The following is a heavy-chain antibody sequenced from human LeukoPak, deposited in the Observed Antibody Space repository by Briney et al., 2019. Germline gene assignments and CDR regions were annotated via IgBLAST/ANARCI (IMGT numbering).Heavy chain of an antibody. V-gene: IGHV3-11*01. CDR1: GGSISSSSYY. CDR3: ARDMDV. Sequence: LSLTCTVSGGSISSSSYYWGWIRQAPGKGLEWVSYISSSSTTIYYADSVKGRFTISRDNAKNSLYLQMNSLRAEDAAVYYCARDMDVWGKGTTVTISS. CDR2: ISSSSTTI. J-gene: IGHJ6*04.